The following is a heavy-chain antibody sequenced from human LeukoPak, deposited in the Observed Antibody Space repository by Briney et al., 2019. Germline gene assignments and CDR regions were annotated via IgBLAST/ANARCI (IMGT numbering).Heavy chain of an antibody. CDR2: INHSGIT. J-gene: IGHJ4*02. CDR1: GGSFSGYY. CDR3: SRGLSDVY. Sequence: PSETLSLTCGVYGGSFSGYYWTWIRQPPGKGLEWIGEINHSGITNYNPSLKSRVTISIDTSKSQLSLKLNSVTAADTAVYYCSRGLSDVYWGQGTLVTVSS. V-gene: IGHV4-34*01.